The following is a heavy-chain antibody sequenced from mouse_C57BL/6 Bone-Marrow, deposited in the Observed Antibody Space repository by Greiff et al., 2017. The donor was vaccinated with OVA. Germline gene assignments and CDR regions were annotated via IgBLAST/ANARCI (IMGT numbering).Heavy chain of an antibody. J-gene: IGHJ4*01. CDR3: ARKWLLRFYAMDY. V-gene: IGHV1-18*01. D-gene: IGHD2-3*01. Sequence: EVQLQQSGPELVKPGASVNIPCKASGYTFTDYNMDWVKQSHGKSLEWIGDINPNNGGTIYNQKFKGKATLTVDKSSSTAYMELRSLTSEDTAVYYCARKWLLRFYAMDYWGQGTSVTVSS. CDR1: GYTFTDYN. CDR2: INPNNGGT.